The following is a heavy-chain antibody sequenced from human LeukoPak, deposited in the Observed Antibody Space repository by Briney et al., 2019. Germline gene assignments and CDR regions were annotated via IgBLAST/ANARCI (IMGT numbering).Heavy chain of an antibody. J-gene: IGHJ6*03. CDR3: ARGRTAPYIYYMDV. D-gene: IGHD3-16*01. Sequence: GASVKVSCKASSYTFTNYDINWVRQAPGQGLEWMGWISVYNGNTKYTQKLQGRVTMTTETSTNTAYMELRSLTSDDTAVYYCARGRTAPYIYYMDVWGKGTTVTVSS. CDR2: ISVYNGNT. V-gene: IGHV1-18*01. CDR1: SYTFTNYD.